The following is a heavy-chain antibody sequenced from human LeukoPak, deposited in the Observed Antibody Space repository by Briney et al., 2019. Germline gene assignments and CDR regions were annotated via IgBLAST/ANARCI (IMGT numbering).Heavy chain of an antibody. J-gene: IGHJ3*02. V-gene: IGHV3-66*01. CDR1: GFSVNTNY. Sequence: QPGGSLRLSCAASGFSVNTNYMTWVRQAPGKGLEWVSVLYSGGGAYYADSVKDRFTISRDHSQNTLLLQMNSLRAEDTALYYCARGKTSDDIVEDAFDIWGQGTMVAVSS. CDR3: ARGKTSDDIVEDAFDI. CDR2: LYSGGGA. D-gene: IGHD2-15*01.